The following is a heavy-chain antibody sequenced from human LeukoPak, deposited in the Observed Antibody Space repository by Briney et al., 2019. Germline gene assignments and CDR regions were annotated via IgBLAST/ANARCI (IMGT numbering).Heavy chain of an antibody. CDR3: AREPDTAMAYGMDV. V-gene: IGHV1-69*04. CDR2: IIPIFGIA. Sequence: GASVKVSSTASGGTFSSYAISWVRQAPGQGLEWMGRIIPIFGIANYAQKFQGRVTITADKSTSTAYMELSSLRSEDTAVYYCAREPDTAMAYGMDVWGQGTTVTVSS. CDR1: GGTFSSYA. J-gene: IGHJ6*02. D-gene: IGHD5-18*01.